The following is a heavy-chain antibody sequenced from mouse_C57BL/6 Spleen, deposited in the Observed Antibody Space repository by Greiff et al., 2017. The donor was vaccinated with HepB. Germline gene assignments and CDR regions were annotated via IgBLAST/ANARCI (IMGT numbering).Heavy chain of an antibody. D-gene: IGHD1-1*01. CDR1: GYTFTSYW. CDR2: IYPGSGST. Sequence: QVQLQQPGAELVKPGASVKMSCKASGYTFTSYWITWVKQRPGQGLEWIGDIYPGSGSTNYNEKFKSKATLTVDTSSSTAYMQLSSLTSEDYAVYYCARWRVAYAMDYWGQGTSVTVSS. J-gene: IGHJ4*01. CDR3: ARWRVAYAMDY. V-gene: IGHV1-55*01.